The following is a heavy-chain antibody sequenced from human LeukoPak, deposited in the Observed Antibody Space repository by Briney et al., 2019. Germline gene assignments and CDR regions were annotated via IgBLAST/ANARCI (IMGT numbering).Heavy chain of an antibody. Sequence: GASVKVSCKASGYTFTSYDINWVRQATGQGLEWMGWMNPNSGNIGYAQKFQGRVTMTRNTSISTAYMELSSLRSEDTAVYYCARAVAIVGATPNWFDPWGQGTLVTVSS. CDR1: GYTFTSYD. V-gene: IGHV1-8*01. CDR3: ARAVAIVGATPNWFDP. J-gene: IGHJ5*02. D-gene: IGHD1-26*01. CDR2: MNPNSGNI.